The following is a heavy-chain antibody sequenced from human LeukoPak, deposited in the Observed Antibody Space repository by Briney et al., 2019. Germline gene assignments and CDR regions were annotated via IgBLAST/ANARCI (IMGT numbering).Heavy chain of an antibody. Sequence: GGSLRLSCAASGFTFSADIMSWVRQAPGKGLEWVSVISGSGGSTYYADSVKGRFTISRDNSKNTLYVQMNSLRAADMAVYYCARGGDFWSGYSRGYYMDVWGKGTTVTVSS. CDR2: ISGSGGST. J-gene: IGHJ6*03. D-gene: IGHD3-3*01. CDR3: ARGGDFWSGYSRGYYMDV. V-gene: IGHV3-23*01. CDR1: GFTFSADI.